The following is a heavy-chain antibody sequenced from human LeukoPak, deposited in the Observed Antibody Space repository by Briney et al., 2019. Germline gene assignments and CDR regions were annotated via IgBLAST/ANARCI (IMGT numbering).Heavy chain of an antibody. CDR3: ARDPTRRFDY. J-gene: IGHJ4*02. CDR1: GFTFSDYW. Sequence: PGGSLRLSCAASGFTFSDYWMTWVRQAPGKGLEWVANMKEDGREEYYVDSVQGRFTISRDNAKRLLYLQMNSLRVEDTAVYYCARDPTRRFDYWGQGTLVTVSS. V-gene: IGHV3-7*03. CDR2: MKEDGREE.